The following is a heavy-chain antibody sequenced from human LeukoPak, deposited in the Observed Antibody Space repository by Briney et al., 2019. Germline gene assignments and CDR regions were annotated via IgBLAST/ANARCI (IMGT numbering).Heavy chain of an antibody. J-gene: IGHJ2*01. CDR1: GFTFSSYS. D-gene: IGHD6-13*01. CDR3: ARDGGIAASNWYFDL. Sequence: GGSLRLSCAASGFTFSSYSMNWVRQAPGKGLEWVSSISSSSSYIYYADSVKGRFTISRVNAKNSLYLQMNSLRAEDTAVYYCARDGGIAASNWYFDLWGRGTLVTVSS. CDR2: ISSSSSYI. V-gene: IGHV3-21*01.